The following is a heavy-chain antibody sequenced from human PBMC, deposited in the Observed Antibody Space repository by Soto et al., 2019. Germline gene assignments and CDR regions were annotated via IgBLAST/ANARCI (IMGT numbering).Heavy chain of an antibody. CDR1: GGSISSGDYY. V-gene: IGHV4-30-4*01. CDR3: ARAYNFQREVRANWFDP. D-gene: IGHD3-10*01. J-gene: IGHJ5*02. Sequence: SSETLSLTCTVSGGSISSGDYYWSWIRQPPGKGLEWIGYIYYSGSTYYNPSLKSRVTISVDTSKNQFSLKLSSVTAADTAVYYCARAYNFQREVRANWFDPWGQGTLVTVSS. CDR2: IYYSGST.